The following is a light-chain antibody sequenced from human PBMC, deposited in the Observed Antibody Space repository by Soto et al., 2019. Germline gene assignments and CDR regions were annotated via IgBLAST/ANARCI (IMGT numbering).Light chain of an antibody. CDR3: QQADSFPIT. V-gene: IGKV1-12*01. CDR2: AAF. CDR1: EDINSR. J-gene: IGKJ5*01. Sequence: DIQMTQSPSSVSASVGDRVTISCRASEDINSRLAWYQQQPGNAPKLLIYAAFILQSGVPSRFSGYGSGTDVTLSISSQQPEDFATYYCQQADSFPITFGQGTRLESK.